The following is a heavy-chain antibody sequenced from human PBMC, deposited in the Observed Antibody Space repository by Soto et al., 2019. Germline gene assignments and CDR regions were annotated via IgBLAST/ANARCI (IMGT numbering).Heavy chain of an antibody. CDR2: IYYSGST. D-gene: IGHD1-26*01. V-gene: IGHV4-59*08. CDR1: GGTISSWY. J-gene: IGHJ4*02. CDR3: ARRYGSAIDY. Sequence: QVQLQESGPGLVKPSETLSLTCTVSGGTISSWYWSWIRQPPGKGLEWIGYIYYSGSTNCNPSLKSRVTIPLDTSKNQFPLKLSSATAADTALYYCARRYGSAIDYGGKATLVTFSS.